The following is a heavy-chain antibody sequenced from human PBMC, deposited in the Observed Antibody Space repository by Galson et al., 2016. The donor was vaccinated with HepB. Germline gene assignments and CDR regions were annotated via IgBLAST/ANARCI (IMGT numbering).Heavy chain of an antibody. Sequence: ETLSLTCRVSGGSIISNIHYWAWLRQPPGKGLQWIGRIHYGGNPQYNPSLRSRVTMSVDTEKDQFSLKVISVTATDTAVYYCARLVSGTSGWFDPWGHGTLVAVSS. CDR2: IHYGGNP. CDR3: ARLVSGTSGWFDP. V-gene: IGHV4-39*01. D-gene: IGHD1-26*01. CDR1: GGSIISNIHY. J-gene: IGHJ5*02.